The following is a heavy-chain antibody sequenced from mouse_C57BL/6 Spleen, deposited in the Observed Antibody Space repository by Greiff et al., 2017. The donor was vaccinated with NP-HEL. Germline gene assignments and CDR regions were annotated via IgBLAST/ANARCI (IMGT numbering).Heavy chain of an antibody. CDR3: ASGTVVGAMDY. D-gene: IGHD1-1*01. Sequence: VQLQQSGPELVKPGASVKISCKASGYAFSSSWMNWVKQRPGKGLEWIGRIYPGDGDTNYNGKFKGKATLTADKSSSTAYMQLSSLTSEDAAVYFGASGTVVGAMDYWGQGTSVTVSS. J-gene: IGHJ4*01. CDR1: GYAFSSSW. V-gene: IGHV1-82*01. CDR2: IYPGDGDT.